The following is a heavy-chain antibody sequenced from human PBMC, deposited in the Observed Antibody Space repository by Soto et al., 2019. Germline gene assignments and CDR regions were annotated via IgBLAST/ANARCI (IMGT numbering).Heavy chain of an antibody. V-gene: IGHV3-11*06. CDR2: ISSSGRNT. CDR3: ATVSGFSSSDY. CDR1: GVIFGDYY. D-gene: IGHD6-13*01. Sequence: GGSLRLSCTASGVIFGDYYMSWIRQAPGTGLEWVSYISSSGRNTKYADSVKGRFTISRDNAANSLFLQMNSLRVEDTAVYYCATVSGFSSSDYWGQGTLVTVSS. J-gene: IGHJ4*02.